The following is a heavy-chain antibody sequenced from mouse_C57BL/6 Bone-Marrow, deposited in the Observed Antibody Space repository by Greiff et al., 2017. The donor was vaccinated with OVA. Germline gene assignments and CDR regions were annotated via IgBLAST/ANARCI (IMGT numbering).Heavy chain of an antibody. D-gene: IGHD1-1*01. J-gene: IGHJ3*01. Sequence: VQLQQPGAELVKPGASVKMSCKASGYTFTSYWITWVKQRPGTGLEWIGDIYPGSGSTNYNEKFKSKAKLTVDTSSSTAYMQLSILTSEDSAVYYCARNSYYYGSRWFAYWGQGTLVTVSA. CDR1: GYTFTSYW. CDR2: IYPGSGST. CDR3: ARNSYYYGSRWFAY. V-gene: IGHV1-55*01.